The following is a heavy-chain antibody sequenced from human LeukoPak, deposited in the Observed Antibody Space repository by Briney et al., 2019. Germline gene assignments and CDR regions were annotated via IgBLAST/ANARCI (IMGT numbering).Heavy chain of an antibody. CDR1: GFTFSDYY. V-gene: IGHV3-11*05. D-gene: IGHD5-12*01. Sequence: GGSLRLSCAASGFTFSDYYMSWIRQAPGKGLEWVSYISSSSSYTNYADSVKGRFSISRDNAKNSLYLQMNSLRAEDTAVYYCARGHNIVATKPYFDYWGQGTLVTVSS. J-gene: IGHJ4*02. CDR2: ISSSSSYT. CDR3: ARGHNIVATKPYFDY.